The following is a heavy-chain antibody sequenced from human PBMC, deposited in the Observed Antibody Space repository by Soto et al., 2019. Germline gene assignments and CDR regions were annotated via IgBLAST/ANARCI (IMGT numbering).Heavy chain of an antibody. Sequence: QVQLVQSGAEVKKPGSSVKVSCKASGGTFSSYAISWVRQAPGQGLEWMGGIIPIFGTANYAQKVQGRVTITADESTSTAYMELSSLRSEDTAVYYCAREPVGDNANWYFDLWGRGTLVTVSS. D-gene: IGHD1-26*01. J-gene: IGHJ2*01. V-gene: IGHV1-69*12. CDR2: IIPIFGTA. CDR1: GGTFSSYA. CDR3: AREPVGDNANWYFDL.